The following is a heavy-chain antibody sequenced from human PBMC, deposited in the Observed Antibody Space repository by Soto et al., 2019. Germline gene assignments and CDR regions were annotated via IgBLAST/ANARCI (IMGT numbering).Heavy chain of an antibody. D-gene: IGHD6-19*01. V-gene: IGHV1-18*01. CDR3: ARVLAVTGMGDY. J-gene: IGHJ4*02. CDR2: INAYYGYT. Sequence: ASVKVSCKASGYTFTSYGISWVRQAPGQGLEWIGWINAYYGYTNYAQRFQDRFTMTMDPSTSTAYMDLRSLRSYDTALYYCARVLAVTGMGDYWGQGTLVTVSS. CDR1: GYTFTSYG.